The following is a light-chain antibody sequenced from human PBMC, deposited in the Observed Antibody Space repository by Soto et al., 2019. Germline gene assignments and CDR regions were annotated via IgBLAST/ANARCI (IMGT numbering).Light chain of an antibody. Sequence: DIQMTQFPSTLSASVGDRVTITCRASQSIRSWLAWYQQKPGKAPKLLIYDGCSLQSGVPSGFSGSGSGTEFTLTINSLQPDDFATYYCQQYSAYPYTFGQGTKVETK. J-gene: IGKJ2*01. CDR3: QQYSAYPYT. V-gene: IGKV1-5*01. CDR2: DGC. CDR1: QSIRSW.